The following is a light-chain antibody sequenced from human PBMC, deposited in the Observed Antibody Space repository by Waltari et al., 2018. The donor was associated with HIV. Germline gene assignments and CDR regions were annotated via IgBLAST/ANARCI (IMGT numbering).Light chain of an antibody. CDR1: SSNIGRNY. CDR3: AAWDASLSVV. CDR2: TNN. J-gene: IGLJ2*01. Sequence: QSVLTQPPSASGTPGQRVTISCSGSSSNIGRNYVYWYQPLPGTAPKLLIYTNNQRPSGVPDRFSGSKSGTSASLAISGLRSEDEADYYCAAWDASLSVVFGGGTKLTVL. V-gene: IGLV1-47*01.